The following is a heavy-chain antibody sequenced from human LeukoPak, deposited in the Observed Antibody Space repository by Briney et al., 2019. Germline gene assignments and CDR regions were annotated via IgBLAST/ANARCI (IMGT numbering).Heavy chain of an antibody. V-gene: IGHV4-59*12. D-gene: IGHD1-26*01. CDR1: GGSISSYY. CDR2: IYYSGST. J-gene: IGHJ5*02. Sequence: PSETLSLTCTVSGGSISSYYWSWIRQPPGKGLEWIGYIYYSGSTNYNPPLKSRVIISVDTSKNQFSLKLSSVTAADTAVYYCARDSRGSYSSGGFDPWGQGTLVTVSS. CDR3: ARDSRGSYSSGGFDP.